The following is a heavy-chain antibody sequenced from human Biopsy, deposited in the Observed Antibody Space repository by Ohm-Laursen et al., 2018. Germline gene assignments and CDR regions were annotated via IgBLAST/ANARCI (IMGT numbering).Heavy chain of an antibody. CDR1: GFTFNTYG. CDR2: IDVLDYNT. J-gene: IGHJ3*02. Sequence: SLRLSCAASGFTFNTYGMHWVRQAPGKGLEWVSHIDVLDYNTYYVDSVRGRFTISRDNSKEMVYLQINSLRADDTAVYYCAKDYIWFGEFTFDIWGQGTMVTVSS. CDR3: AKDYIWFGEFTFDI. V-gene: IGHV3-23*01. D-gene: IGHD3-10*01.